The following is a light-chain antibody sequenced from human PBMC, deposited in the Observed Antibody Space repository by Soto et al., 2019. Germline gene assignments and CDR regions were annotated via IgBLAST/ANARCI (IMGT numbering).Light chain of an antibody. V-gene: IGKV3-20*01. CDR1: QSVNSSY. J-gene: IGKJ4*01. CDR3: QQYGSSPALT. CDR2: GAS. Sequence: EIVLTQSPGTLSLSPGERATLSCRASQSVNSSYLARYQQKPGQAPRLLIYGASSRATGIPDRFSGSGSGTDFTLTISRLEPEDFAVYYCQQYGSSPALTFGGGTKVEIK.